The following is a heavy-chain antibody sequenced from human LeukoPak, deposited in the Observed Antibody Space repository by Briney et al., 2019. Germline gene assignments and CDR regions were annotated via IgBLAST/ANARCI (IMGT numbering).Heavy chain of an antibody. D-gene: IGHD3-9*01. CDR3: ARDLSLSYDILTGYYSHYYYGMDV. Sequence: ASVKVSCKASGYTFTSYGISWVRQAPGQGLEWMGWISAYNGNTNYAQKLQGRVTMTTDTSTSTAYMELRSLRSDDTAVYYCARDLSLSYDILTGYYSHYYYGMDVWGKGTTVTVSS. CDR2: ISAYNGNT. V-gene: IGHV1-18*04. CDR1: GYTFTSYG. J-gene: IGHJ6*04.